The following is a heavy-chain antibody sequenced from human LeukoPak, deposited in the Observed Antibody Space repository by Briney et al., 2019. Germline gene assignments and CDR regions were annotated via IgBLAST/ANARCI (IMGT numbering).Heavy chain of an antibody. V-gene: IGHV3-30*04. CDR2: ISYDGSNK. J-gene: IGHJ4*02. Sequence: GGSLRLSCAASGFTFSTYAMHWVRQAPGKGLEWVAIISYDGSNKYYADFVKGRFTISRDNSKNTLYLQMNSLRAEDTAVYYCARGGGGYDSPYYFDYWGQGTLVTVSS. CDR3: ARGGGGYDSPYYFDY. CDR1: GFTFSTYA. D-gene: IGHD5-12*01.